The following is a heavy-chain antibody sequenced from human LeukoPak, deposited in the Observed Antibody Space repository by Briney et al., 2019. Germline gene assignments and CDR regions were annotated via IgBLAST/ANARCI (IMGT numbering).Heavy chain of an antibody. V-gene: IGHV1-46*01. CDR1: GCTFPSYF. Sequence: ASVKVSCKASGCTFPSYFMHWVRQAPGQGLEWMGIINPTGGSTNYAQKFQGRVTITADESKSTAYMELSSLRSEDTAVYYCARNPVPAAMLGWFDPWGQGTLVTVSS. J-gene: IGHJ5*02. CDR3: ARNPVPAAMLGWFDP. CDR2: INPTGGST. D-gene: IGHD2-2*01.